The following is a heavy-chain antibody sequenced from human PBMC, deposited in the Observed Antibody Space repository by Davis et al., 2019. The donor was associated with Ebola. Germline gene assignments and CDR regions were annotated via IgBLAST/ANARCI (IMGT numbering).Heavy chain of an antibody. D-gene: IGHD1/OR15-1a*01. CDR2: ISSNGGST. Sequence: GESLKISCAASGFTFSSYAMHWVRQAPGKGLEYVSAISSNGGSTYYADSVKGRFTISRDNSKNTLYLQMNSLRAEDTAVYYCARDRSSVTHGTDGLDPWGQGTLVTVSS. CDR1: GFTFSSYA. V-gene: IGHV3-64*04. CDR3: ARDRSSVTHGTDGLDP. J-gene: IGHJ5*02.